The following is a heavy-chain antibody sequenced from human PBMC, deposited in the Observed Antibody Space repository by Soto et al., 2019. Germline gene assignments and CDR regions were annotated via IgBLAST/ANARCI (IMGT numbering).Heavy chain of an antibody. CDR2: IYYSGST. CDR1: GGSISSYY. CDR3: ARVWTTVTNWFDP. Sequence: SETLSLTCTVSGGSISSYYWSWIRQPPEKGLEWIGYIYYSGSTNYNPSLKSRVTISVDTSKNQFSLKLSSVTAADTAVYYCARVWTTVTNWFDPWGQGTLVTVSS. J-gene: IGHJ5*02. V-gene: IGHV4-59*01. D-gene: IGHD4-17*01.